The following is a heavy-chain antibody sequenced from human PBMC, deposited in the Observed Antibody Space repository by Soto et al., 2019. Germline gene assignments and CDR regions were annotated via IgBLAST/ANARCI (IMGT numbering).Heavy chain of an antibody. J-gene: IGHJ6*03. D-gene: IGHD1-26*01. V-gene: IGHV3-48*01. CDR1: GFTFSSYI. CDR3: ARGMGNHVYYMDV. Sequence: EVTLVESGGGLVQPGGSLRLSCAASGFTFSSYIMNWVRQTPGKGLEWVSYISTSSSSIYYADSVKGRFTISRDNAKNSLYLQMNSLRAEDTAVYYCARGMGNHVYYMDVWGKGTTVTVAS. CDR2: ISTSSSSI.